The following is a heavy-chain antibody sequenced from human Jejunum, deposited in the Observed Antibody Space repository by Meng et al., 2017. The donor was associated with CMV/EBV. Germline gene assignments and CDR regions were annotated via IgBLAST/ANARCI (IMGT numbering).Heavy chain of an antibody. CDR3: ARGDTMLDVGD. CDR1: GGFAGSGGYY. D-gene: IGHD3-10*02. Sequence: GGFAGSGGYYWNGSRQPPGKGLEWIGYLYYSGSTDYNPSLKSRVTISVDTSKSQFSLRLRSVTAADTAMYYCARGDTMLDVGDWGQGTLVTVSS. V-gene: IGHV4-61*08. CDR2: LYYSGST. J-gene: IGHJ4*02.